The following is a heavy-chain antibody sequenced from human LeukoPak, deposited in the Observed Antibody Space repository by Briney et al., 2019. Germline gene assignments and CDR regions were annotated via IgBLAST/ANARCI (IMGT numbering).Heavy chain of an antibody. CDR1: GYHFSSHW. D-gene: IGHD3-3*01. Sequence: GGSLKISLKGSGYHFSSHWSRWGGPKARESPGLEGRIDPSDSYTNYSPSFQGHVTISADKSIGTAYLQWSSLKASDTAMYYCARRYDFWSGYYGFDYWGQGTLVTVSS. CDR2: IDPSDSYT. V-gene: IGHV5-10-1*01. J-gene: IGHJ4*02. CDR3: ARRYDFWSGYYGFDY.